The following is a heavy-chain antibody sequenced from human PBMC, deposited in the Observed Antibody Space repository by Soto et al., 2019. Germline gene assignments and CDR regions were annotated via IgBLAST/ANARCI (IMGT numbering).Heavy chain of an antibody. CDR1: GDTISTGGYT. V-gene: IGHV4-30-2*01. CDR3: ARTTENPYIRSGMDV. CDR2: TYHSGNP. J-gene: IGHJ6*02. D-gene: IGHD1-26*01. Sequence: PSETLSLTCDVSGDTISTGGYTWAWIRQPPGKALEWIGHTYHSGNPYYNPSLKSRVTISVDTSKNHFSLKLSSVTAADTAVYYCARTTENPYIRSGMDVWGQGTTVTVSS.